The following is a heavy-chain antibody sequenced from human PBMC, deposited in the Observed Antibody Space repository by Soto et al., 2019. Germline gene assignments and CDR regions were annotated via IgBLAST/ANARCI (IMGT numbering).Heavy chain of an antibody. CDR2: ISESSSNT. Sequence: EVQLLESGGGLVQPGGSLRLSCAASGLTFSRHAMAWVRQAPGKGLEWLSSISESSSNTYYADSVKGRFTISKDNYKNMLYLQMNSLRDEDTAVYYCAKKPNGFDSWGQGTLVTVSS. CDR1: GLTFSRHA. V-gene: IGHV3-23*01. CDR3: AKKPNGFDS. J-gene: IGHJ5*01.